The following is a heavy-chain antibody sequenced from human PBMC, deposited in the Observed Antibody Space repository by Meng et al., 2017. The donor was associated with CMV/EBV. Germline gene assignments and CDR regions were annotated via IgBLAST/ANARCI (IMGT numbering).Heavy chain of an antibody. Sequence: VDLAGSGGGVVQPGRFLRLSCAVSGFMFSDYGMHWVRQAPGKAPEWVAFILKDGSDKFYRDSVKGRFTISRDPSKNTLYLQMDSLRPEDTAIYYCVRDGDSSNWPLDYWGQGTLVTVSS. V-gene: IGHV3-30*03. D-gene: IGHD6-13*01. J-gene: IGHJ4*02. CDR1: GFMFSDYG. CDR3: VRDGDSSNWPLDY. CDR2: ILKDGSDK.